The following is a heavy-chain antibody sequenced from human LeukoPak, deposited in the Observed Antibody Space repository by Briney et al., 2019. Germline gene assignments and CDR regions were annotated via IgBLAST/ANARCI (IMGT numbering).Heavy chain of an antibody. Sequence: ASVKVSCKASGYTFTSYGISWVRQAPGQGLEWMGWISAYNGNTNYAQKLQGRVTMTTDTSTSTAYMELRSLRSDDTAVYYCARKEWLVRQGDAFDIWGQGTMVILSS. V-gene: IGHV1-18*01. CDR3: ARKEWLVRQGDAFDI. D-gene: IGHD6-19*01. J-gene: IGHJ3*02. CDR1: GYTFTSYG. CDR2: ISAYNGNT.